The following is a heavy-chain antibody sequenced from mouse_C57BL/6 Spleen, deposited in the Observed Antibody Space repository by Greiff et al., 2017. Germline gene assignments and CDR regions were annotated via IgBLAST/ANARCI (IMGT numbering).Heavy chain of an antibody. D-gene: IGHD2-2*01. CDR3: AVYYGYSWFAY. J-gene: IGHJ3*01. Sequence: EVQLQQSGPELVKPGASVKIPCKASGYTFTDYNMDWVKQSHGKSLEWIGDINPNNGGTIYNQKFKGKATLTVDKSSSIAYMELRSLTSEDTAVYYCAVYYGYSWFAYWGQGTLVTVSA. CDR1: GYTFTDYN. CDR2: INPNNGGT. V-gene: IGHV1-18*01.